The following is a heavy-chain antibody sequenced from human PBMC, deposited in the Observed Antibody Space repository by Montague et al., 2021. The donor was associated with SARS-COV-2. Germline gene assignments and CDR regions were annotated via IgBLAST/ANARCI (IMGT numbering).Heavy chain of an antibody. CDR2: IYYSGIT. D-gene: IGHD2-8*01. Sequence: SETLSLTCTVSGASISSSDYYWGWIRQPPGKGLEWIGSIYYSGITHYNPSLKSRATLSVDTSKNQFSLRLSSVTAADTAVYYCARFPRGVRASGFDIWGQGTMVTVSS. J-gene: IGHJ3*02. CDR1: GASISSSDYY. CDR3: ARFPRGVRASGFDI. V-gene: IGHV4-39*01.